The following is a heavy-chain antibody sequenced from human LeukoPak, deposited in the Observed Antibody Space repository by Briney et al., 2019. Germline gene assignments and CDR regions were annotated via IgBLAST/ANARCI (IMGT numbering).Heavy chain of an antibody. CDR2: INPNSGGT. J-gene: IGHJ3*02. D-gene: IGHD5-12*01. CDR1: GYTFTSYA. V-gene: IGHV1-2*04. CDR3: ARCMSGYERDAFDI. Sequence: ASVKVSCKASGYTFTSYAMHWVRQAPGQRLEWMGWINPNSGGTNYAQKFQGWVTMTRDTSISTAYMELSRLRSDDTAVYYCARCMSGYERDAFDIWGQGTMVTVSS.